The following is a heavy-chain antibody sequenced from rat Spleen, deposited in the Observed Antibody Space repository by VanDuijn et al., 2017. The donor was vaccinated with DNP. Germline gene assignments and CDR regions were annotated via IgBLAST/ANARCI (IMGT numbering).Heavy chain of an antibody. J-gene: IGHJ2*01. V-gene: IGHV5S23*01. CDR3: ARPDY. CDR2: ISTSGGST. CDR1: GFTFSDYN. Sequence: EVQLVESGGGLVQPGRSLKLSCTVSGFTFSDYNMAWVRQAPTKGLEWVASISTSGGSTYYRDSVKGRFTISRDNAKSALYLQMDSLRSEDTATYYCARPDYWGQGVMVTVSS.